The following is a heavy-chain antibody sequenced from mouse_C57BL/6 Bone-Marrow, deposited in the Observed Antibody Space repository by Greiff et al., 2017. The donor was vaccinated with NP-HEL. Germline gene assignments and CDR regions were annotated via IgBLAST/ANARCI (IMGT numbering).Heavy chain of an antibody. CDR1: GFTFSDYY. Sequence: EVKLVESGGGLVQPGGSLKLSCAASGFTFSDYYMYWVRQTPEKRLEWVAYISNGGGSTYYPDTVKGRFTISRDNAKNTLYLQMSRLKSEDTAMYYCARDYYGRRAMDYWGQGTSVTVSS. D-gene: IGHD1-1*01. J-gene: IGHJ4*01. CDR2: ISNGGGST. CDR3: ARDYYGRRAMDY. V-gene: IGHV5-12*01.